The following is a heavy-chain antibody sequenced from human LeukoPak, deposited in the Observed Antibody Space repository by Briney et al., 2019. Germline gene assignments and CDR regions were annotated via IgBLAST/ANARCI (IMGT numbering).Heavy chain of an antibody. CDR2: IFYSGST. Sequence: PSETLSLTCTVSGGSISTSNYYWGWIRQPPGKGLEWIGNIFYSGSTYYSPSLKSRVTISLDTSRNQFSLKLSPVTAADTAVYYCARDGGSSWYFDYWGQGTLVTVSS. J-gene: IGHJ4*02. D-gene: IGHD6-13*01. V-gene: IGHV4-39*07. CDR1: GGSISTSNYY. CDR3: ARDGGSSWYFDY.